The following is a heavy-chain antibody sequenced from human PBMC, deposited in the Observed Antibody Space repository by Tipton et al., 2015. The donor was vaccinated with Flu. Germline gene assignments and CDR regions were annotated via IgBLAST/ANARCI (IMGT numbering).Heavy chain of an antibody. CDR1: GGSISSSSYY. J-gene: IGHJ3*02. V-gene: IGHV4-39*02. CDR3: ARDLCGGDCYFDAFDI. CDR2: IYYSGST. Sequence: TLSLTCTVSGGSISSSSYYWGWIRQPPGKGLEWIGSIYYSGSTYYNPSLKGRVTISVDTSKNQFSLKLGSVTAADTAVYYCARDLCGGDCYFDAFDIWGQGTLVTVSS. D-gene: IGHD2-21*02.